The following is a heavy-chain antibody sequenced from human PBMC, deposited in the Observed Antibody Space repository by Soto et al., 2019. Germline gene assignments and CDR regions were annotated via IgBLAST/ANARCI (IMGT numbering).Heavy chain of an antibody. J-gene: IGHJ2*01. Sequence: ASVKVSCKASGGTLSSYAISWVRQAPGQGLEWMGGIIPIFGTANYAQKFQGRVTITADKSTSTAYMELSSLRSEDADVCYCARWTRVWTWCLDLWGPGTLVTVYS. D-gene: IGHD2-21*01. CDR3: ARWTRVWTWCLDL. CDR1: GGTLSSYA. V-gene: IGHV1-69*06. CDR2: IIPIFGTA.